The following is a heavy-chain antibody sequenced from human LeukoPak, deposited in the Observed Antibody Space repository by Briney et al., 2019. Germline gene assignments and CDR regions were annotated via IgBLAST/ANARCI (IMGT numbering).Heavy chain of an antibody. CDR1: GFTFSNYW. J-gene: IGHJ4*02. Sequence: GGSLSLSCAASGFTFSNYWMSWVRQAPGKGLEWVANIKEDGSEKYYMDSVKGRFTISRDHTKNSLFLQMNSLRADDTAVYYCAKYRLIWLPAPVFDYWGQGTLVTVSS. D-gene: IGHD5-12*01. CDR2: IKEDGSEK. CDR3: AKYRLIWLPAPVFDY. V-gene: IGHV3-7*01.